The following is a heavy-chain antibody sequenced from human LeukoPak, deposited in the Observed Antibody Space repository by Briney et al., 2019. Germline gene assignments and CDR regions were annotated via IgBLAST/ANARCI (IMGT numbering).Heavy chain of an antibody. CDR2: MRQDGSEK. CDR3: AREGDAFDF. CDR1: GFTFRNHI. Sequence: GGSLRLSCAASGFTFRNHIISWIRQPPGKGLEWVANMRQDGSEKFYVDSVKGRFTISRDDAKNSLYLQMDSLRAEDTALYYCAREGDAFDFWGQGTMVTVSS. V-gene: IGHV3-7*01. J-gene: IGHJ3*01.